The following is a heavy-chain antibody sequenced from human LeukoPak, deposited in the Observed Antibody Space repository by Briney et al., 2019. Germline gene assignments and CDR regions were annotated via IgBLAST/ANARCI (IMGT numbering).Heavy chain of an antibody. D-gene: IGHD3-10*01. V-gene: IGHV3-66*01. CDR1: GFTVSSSY. CDR3: ARVLLWFGELSYAFDI. Sequence: PGGSLRLSCAASGFTVSSSYMSWVRQLPGKGLEWVSVIYSGGSTYYADSVKGRFTISRDNSKNTLYLQMNSLRAEDTAVYYCARVLLWFGELSYAFDIWGQGTMVTVSS. CDR2: IYSGGST. J-gene: IGHJ3*02.